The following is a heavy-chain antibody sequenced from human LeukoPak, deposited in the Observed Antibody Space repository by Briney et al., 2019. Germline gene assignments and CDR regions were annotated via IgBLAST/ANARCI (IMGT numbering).Heavy chain of an antibody. D-gene: IGHD2-15*01. V-gene: IGHV4-34*01. J-gene: IGHJ4*02. CDR2: INHSGST. CDR1: GGSFSGYY. CDR3: ARGPGCSGGSCYFGFDY. Sequence: SETLSLTCAVYGGSFSGYYWSWIRQPPGKGLEWIGEINHSGSTNYNPSPKSRVTISVDTSKNQFSLKLSSVTAADTAVYYCARGPGCSGGSCYFGFDYWGQGTLVTVSS.